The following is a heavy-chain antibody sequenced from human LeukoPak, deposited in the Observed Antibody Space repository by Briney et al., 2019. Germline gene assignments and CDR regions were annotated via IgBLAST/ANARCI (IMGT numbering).Heavy chain of an antibody. V-gene: IGHV3-66*02. CDR3: AKDYIRIGSSGLRTGAFDI. Sequence: GGSLRLSCAASGFTVSSNYMSWVRQAPGKGLEWVSVIYSGGSTYYADSVKGRFTISRDNSKNTLYLQMNSLRAEDTAVYYCAKDYIRIGSSGLRTGAFDIWGQGTRVTVSS. CDR2: IYSGGST. CDR1: GFTVSSNY. J-gene: IGHJ3*02. D-gene: IGHD3-16*01.